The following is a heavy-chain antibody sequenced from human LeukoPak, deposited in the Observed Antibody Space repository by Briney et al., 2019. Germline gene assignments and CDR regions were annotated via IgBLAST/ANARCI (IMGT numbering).Heavy chain of an antibody. J-gene: IGHJ4*02. V-gene: IGHV4-38-2*02. CDR3: ARAHKDGYNYLDFDY. Sequence: SETLSLTCTVSGYSISSGYYWGWIRQPPGKGLEWIGSIYHSGSTYYNPSLKSRVTISVDTSKNQFSLKLSSVTAADTAVYYCARAHKDGYNYLDFDYWGQGTLVTVSS. D-gene: IGHD5-24*01. CDR1: GYSISSGYY. CDR2: IYHSGST.